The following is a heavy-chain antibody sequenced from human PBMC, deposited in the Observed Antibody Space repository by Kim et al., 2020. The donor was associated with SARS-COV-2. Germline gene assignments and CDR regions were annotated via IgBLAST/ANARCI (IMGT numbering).Heavy chain of an antibody. CDR1: GYTFPSSF. J-gene: IGHJ5*02. CDR2: ISAYNGNT. CDR3: ARETPSSGYYP. V-gene: IGHV1-18*04. D-gene: IGHD3-22*01. Sequence: ASVKVSCKASGYTFPSSFIRWVRLAPGQGLEWMGWISAYNGNTNYAQKLQGRVTMTTDTSTSTAYMELRSLRSDDTAVYYCARETPSSGYYPWGQGTLVTVSS.